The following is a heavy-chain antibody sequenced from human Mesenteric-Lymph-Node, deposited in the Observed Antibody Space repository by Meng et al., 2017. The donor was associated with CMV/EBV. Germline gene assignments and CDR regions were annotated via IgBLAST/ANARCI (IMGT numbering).Heavy chain of an antibody. D-gene: IGHD3-3*01. CDR2: IKQDGSEE. CDR1: GFSFSTYG. J-gene: IGHJ4*02. V-gene: IGHV3-7*01. Sequence: GGSLRLSCAASGFSFSTYGMHWVRQAPGKGLEWVANIKQDGSEEYYVDSVKGRFTISRDNAKSSLYLQMNNLRAEDTAVYYCARDPITIFGVVIIHYFDSWGRGTLVTVSS. CDR3: ARDPITIFGVVIIHYFDS.